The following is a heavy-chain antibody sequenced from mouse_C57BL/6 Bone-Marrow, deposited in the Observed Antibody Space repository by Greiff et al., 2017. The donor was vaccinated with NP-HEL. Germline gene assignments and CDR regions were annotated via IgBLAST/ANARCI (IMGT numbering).Heavy chain of an antibody. D-gene: IGHD2-1*01. J-gene: IGHJ1*03. V-gene: IGHV1-64*01. CDR1: GYTFTSYW. CDR2: IHPNSGST. Sequence: QVQLQQPGAELVKPGASVKLSCKASGYTFTSYWMHWVKQRPGQGLEWIGMIHPNSGSTNYNEKFKSKATLTVDKSSSTAYMQLSSLTSEDSAVYYCAGPIYYGNYRPFWYFDVWGTGTTVTVSS. CDR3: AGPIYYGNYRPFWYFDV.